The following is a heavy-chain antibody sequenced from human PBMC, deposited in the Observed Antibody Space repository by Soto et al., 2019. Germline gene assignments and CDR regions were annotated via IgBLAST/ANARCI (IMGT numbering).Heavy chain of an antibody. V-gene: IGHV4-61*01. CDR2: FCYSDGT. CDR1: VFSVGVDNYY. Sequence: PSSTXSLTCTFSVFSVGVDNYYLSWIRQPPGKALDWIGCFCYSDGTNYNPSLKSRVTISLDTSKNHFSLKLSSVDAADKAVYYCERGGGDSVFRYWGKGTMVT. D-gene: IGHD2-15*01. J-gene: IGHJ4*02. CDR3: ERGGGDSVFRY.